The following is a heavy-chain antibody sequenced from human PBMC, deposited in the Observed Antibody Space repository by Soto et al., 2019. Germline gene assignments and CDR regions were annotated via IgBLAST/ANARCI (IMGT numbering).Heavy chain of an antibody. V-gene: IGHV1-69*02. J-gene: IGHJ5*02. CDR2: IIPILGIA. D-gene: IGHD3-10*01. CDR1: GGTFSIYT. CDR3: ARVSSFTMVHRWFDP. Sequence: AAVKVSCKASGGTFSIYTIIWVRQAPGQGLEWMGRIIPILGIANYAQKLQGRVTITADKSTSTAYMELSSLRSEDTAVYYCARVSSFTMVHRWFDPWGQGTLVTVSS.